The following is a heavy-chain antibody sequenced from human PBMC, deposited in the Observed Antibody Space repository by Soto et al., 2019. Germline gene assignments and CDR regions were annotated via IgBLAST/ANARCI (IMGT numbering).Heavy chain of an antibody. CDR3: ARVGYYFDS. CDR2: ISYSGST. CDR1: GGSISSSH. J-gene: IGHJ4*02. Sequence: SETLSLTCTVSGGSISSSHWSWIRQPPGKGLELIGYISYSGSTNYNPSLKSRLTISVDTSKSQFSLKLSSVTAADTAVYYCARVGYYFDSWGQGTLVTVSS. V-gene: IGHV4-59*01.